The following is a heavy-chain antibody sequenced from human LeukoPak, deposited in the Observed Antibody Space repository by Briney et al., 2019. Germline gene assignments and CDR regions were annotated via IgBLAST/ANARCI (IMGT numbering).Heavy chain of an antibody. Sequence: SETLSLTCTVSGGSISSGSYYWSWIRQPAGKGLEWIGRFYTSGSTNYNPSLKSRVTISVDTSKNQFSLKLSSVTAADTAVYYCARVLPGYSYYDFWSGYQFESYMDVWGKGTTVTVSS. D-gene: IGHD3-3*01. CDR1: GGSISSGSYY. CDR2: FYTSGST. V-gene: IGHV4-61*02. J-gene: IGHJ6*03. CDR3: ARVLPGYSYYDFWSGYQFESYMDV.